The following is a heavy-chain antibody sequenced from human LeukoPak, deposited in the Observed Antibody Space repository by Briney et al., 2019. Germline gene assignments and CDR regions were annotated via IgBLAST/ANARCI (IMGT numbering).Heavy chain of an antibody. CDR1: GGSISSYY. CDR2: FHTSGST. D-gene: IGHD3-22*01. J-gene: IGHJ4*02. CDR3: ARDEYYYDSGGSYYFDY. Sequence: PSETLSLTCTVSGGSISSYYWSWIRQSAGKGLEWIGRFHTSGSTNYNPSLKTRVTMSADTSKNQFSLKLSSVTAADTAVYFCARDEYYYDSGGSYYFDYWGQGTLVTVSS. V-gene: IGHV4-4*07.